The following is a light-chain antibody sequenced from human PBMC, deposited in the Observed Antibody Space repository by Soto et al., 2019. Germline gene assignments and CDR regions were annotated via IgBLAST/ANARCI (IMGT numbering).Light chain of an antibody. J-gene: IGKJ3*01. CDR2: DAS. CDR1: QDISSS. V-gene: IGKV1-33*01. CDR3: QQYDTLFT. Sequence: DIQMTQSPSSLSASVGDRVTITCQASQDISSSLNWYQQKPGETPKLLIYDASKLETGVPSRFSGSGSGTHFTLIITSLQPEDIATYYCQQYDTLFTFGPGTTVNTK.